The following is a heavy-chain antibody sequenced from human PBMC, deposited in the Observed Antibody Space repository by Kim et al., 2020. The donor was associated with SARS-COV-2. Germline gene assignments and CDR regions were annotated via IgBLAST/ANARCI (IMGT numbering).Heavy chain of an antibody. V-gene: IGHV3-74*03. J-gene: IGHJ6*02. CDR3: ARARMDV. CDR2: DGSST. Sequence: DGSSTADGDAVKGRFTSSRDNAKNTLYLQINSLRVEDTGVYYCARARMDVWGQGTTVTVSS.